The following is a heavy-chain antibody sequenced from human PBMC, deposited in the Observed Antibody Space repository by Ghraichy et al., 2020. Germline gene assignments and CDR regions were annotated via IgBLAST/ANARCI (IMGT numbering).Heavy chain of an antibody. J-gene: IGHJ4*02. Sequence: SETLSLTCTVSGGSISSSSYYWGWIRQPPGKGLKWIGSIYYSGSTYYNPSLKSRITISVDTSKNQFSLKLSSVTAADTAVYYCASGEGYYDSSGYYKGTYWGQGTLVTVSS. V-gene: IGHV4-39*01. D-gene: IGHD3-22*01. CDR1: GGSISSSSYY. CDR2: IYYSGST. CDR3: ASGEGYYDSSGYYKGTY.